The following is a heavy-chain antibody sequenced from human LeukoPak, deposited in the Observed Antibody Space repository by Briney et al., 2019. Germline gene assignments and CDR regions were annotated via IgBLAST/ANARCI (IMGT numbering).Heavy chain of an antibody. D-gene: IGHD2-21*01. J-gene: IGHJ4*02. Sequence: PSETLSLTCTVSGGSISSGGYYWSWIRQHPGKGLEWIGYVYYSGSTYYNPSLKSRVTISVDTSKNQFSLKLSSVTAADTAVYYCASGPFVVTPTYWGQGTLVTVSS. CDR1: GGSISSGGYY. CDR3: ASGPFVVTPTY. V-gene: IGHV4-31*03. CDR2: VYYSGST.